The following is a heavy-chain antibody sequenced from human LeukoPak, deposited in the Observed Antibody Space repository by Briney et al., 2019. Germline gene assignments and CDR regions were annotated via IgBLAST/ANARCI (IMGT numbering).Heavy chain of an antibody. CDR3: ARTRSYRIMVRGVIDY. Sequence: SETLSLTCTVSGGSISSSSYYWGWIRQPPGKGLEWIGSIYYSGSTYYNPSLKSRVTISVDTSKNQFSLKLSSVTAADTAVYYCARTRSYRIMVRGVIDYWGQGTLVTVSS. CDR1: GGSISSSSYY. D-gene: IGHD3-10*01. CDR2: IYYSGST. J-gene: IGHJ4*02. V-gene: IGHV4-39*07.